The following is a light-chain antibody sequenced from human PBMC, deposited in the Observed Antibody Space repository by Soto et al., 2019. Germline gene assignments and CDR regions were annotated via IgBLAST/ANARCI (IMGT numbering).Light chain of an antibody. CDR2: GAS. V-gene: IGKV3-20*01. CDR3: QHYGRSSYT. Sequence: EIVVTPSPVTLSLSPGERATLSCRASQSVSSNYFAWYQQKTGQAPRLLIYGASIRATGIPDRFSGRGSGTDFTLTISRLEPEDFAVYYCQHYGRSSYTFGQGTTLEIK. J-gene: IGKJ2*01. CDR1: QSVSSNY.